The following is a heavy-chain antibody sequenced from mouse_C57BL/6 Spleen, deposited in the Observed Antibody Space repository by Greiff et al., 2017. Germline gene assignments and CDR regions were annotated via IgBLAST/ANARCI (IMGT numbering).Heavy chain of an antibody. V-gene: IGHV1-54*01. Sequence: QVQLKESGAELVRPGTSVKVSCKASVYAFTNYLIEWVKQRPGQGLEWIGVINPGSGGTNYNEKFKGKATLTADKSSSTAYMQLSSLTSEDSAVYFCARSGYYYGSSYDAMDYWGQGTSVTVSS. CDR1: VYAFTNYL. CDR3: ARSGYYYGSSYDAMDY. CDR2: INPGSGGT. D-gene: IGHD1-1*01. J-gene: IGHJ4*01.